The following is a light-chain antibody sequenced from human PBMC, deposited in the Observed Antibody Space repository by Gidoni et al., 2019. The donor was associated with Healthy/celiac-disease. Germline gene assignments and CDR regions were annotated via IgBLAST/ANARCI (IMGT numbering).Light chain of an antibody. CDR2: EVS. Sequence: QSALTHPASVSGSPGQSITISCTGTSSDVGGYNYVSWYQQHPGKAPKLMIYEVSNRPSGVSNRFSGSKSGNTASLTISGLQAEDEADYYCSSYTSSSILFGGGTKLTVL. CDR3: SSYTSSSIL. CDR1: SSDVGGYNY. V-gene: IGLV2-14*01. J-gene: IGLJ2*01.